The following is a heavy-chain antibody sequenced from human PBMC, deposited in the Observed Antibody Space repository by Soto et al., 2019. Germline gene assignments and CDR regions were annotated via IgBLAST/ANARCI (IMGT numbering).Heavy chain of an antibody. CDR2: IYYSGST. CDR1: GGSIISYY. V-gene: IGHV4-59*01. CDR3: ARDQTGEGYYGMDV. Sequence: LSLTFTVSGGSIISYYWSWIRQPPGKGLEWIGYIYYSGSTNYNPSLKSRVTISVDTSKNQFSLKLSSVTAADTAVYYCARDQTGEGYYGMDVWGQGTTVTVSS. J-gene: IGHJ6*02. D-gene: IGHD7-27*01.